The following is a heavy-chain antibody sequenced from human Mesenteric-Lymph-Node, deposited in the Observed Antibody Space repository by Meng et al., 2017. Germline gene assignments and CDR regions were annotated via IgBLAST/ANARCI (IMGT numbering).Heavy chain of an antibody. CDR3: ARRPTGIDY. CDR1: GGSLSGAY. D-gene: IGHD2-8*02. J-gene: IGHJ4*02. Sequence: QVPLEEPGPGLVKPSRTLSLPRAVNGGSLSGAYWTWIRQPPGKGLEWIGEIIHGGSPSYNPSLKSRVTISIDTSKNQLSLMLSSVTAADTAVYYCARRPTGIDYWGQGTLVTVSS. V-gene: IGHV4-34*12. CDR2: IIHGGSP.